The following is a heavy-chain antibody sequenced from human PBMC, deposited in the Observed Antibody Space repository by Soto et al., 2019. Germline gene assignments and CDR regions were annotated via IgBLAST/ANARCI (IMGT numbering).Heavy chain of an antibody. V-gene: IGHV3-64D*06. D-gene: IGHD2-15*01. CDR1: GFTFSSYA. CDR2: ITSDGDST. CDR3: VKGNQLLRYYFEF. J-gene: IGHJ4*01. Sequence: PGGSLRLSCSVSGFTFSSYAMHWVRQAPGKGLEYVSGITSDGDSTWHADSVKDRFTISRDNSKNTLFLQMSSLRVEDTAIYFCVKGNQLLRYYFEFWGAGTLVTVSS.